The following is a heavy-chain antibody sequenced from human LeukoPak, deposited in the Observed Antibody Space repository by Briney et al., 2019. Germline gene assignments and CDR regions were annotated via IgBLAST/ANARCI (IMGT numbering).Heavy chain of an antibody. CDR1: GFTFSSYA. D-gene: IGHD6-6*01. V-gene: IGHV3-30-3*01. Sequence: AGGSLRLSCAASGFTFSSYAMHWVRQAPGKGLEWVAVISYDGSNKYYADSVKGRFTISRDNSKNTLYPQMNSLRAEDTAVYYCARVISYSSSLDYWGQGTLVTVSS. J-gene: IGHJ4*02. CDR3: ARVISYSSSLDY. CDR2: ISYDGSNK.